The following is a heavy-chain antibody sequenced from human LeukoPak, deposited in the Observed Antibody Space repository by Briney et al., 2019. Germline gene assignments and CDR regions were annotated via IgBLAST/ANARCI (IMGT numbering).Heavy chain of an antibody. CDR3: ANSRTGDDAFDI. V-gene: IGHV3-48*03. CDR2: ISSSGSTI. D-gene: IGHD4-17*01. Sequence: GGSLRHSCAASGFTFSSYEMNWVRQAPGKGLEWVSYISSSGSTIYYADSVKGRFTISRDNAKNSLYLQMNSLRAEDTAVYYCANSRTGDDAFDIWGQGTMVTVSS. J-gene: IGHJ3*02. CDR1: GFTFSSYE.